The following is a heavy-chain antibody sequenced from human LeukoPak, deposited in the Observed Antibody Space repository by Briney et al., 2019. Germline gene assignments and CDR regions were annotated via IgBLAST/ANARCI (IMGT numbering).Heavy chain of an antibody. CDR1: GGTFSSYA. D-gene: IGHD2-21*02. J-gene: IGHJ3*02. V-gene: IGHV1-69*06. CDR3: ARSQRAVVTAISQPTSVYDAFDI. CDR2: IIPIFGTA. Sequence: GASVKVSCKASGGTFSSYAISWVRQAPGQGLEWMGGIIPIFGTANYAQKFQGRVTITADKSTSTAYMELSSLRSEDTAVYYRARSQRAVVTAISQPTSVYDAFDIWGQGTMVTVSS.